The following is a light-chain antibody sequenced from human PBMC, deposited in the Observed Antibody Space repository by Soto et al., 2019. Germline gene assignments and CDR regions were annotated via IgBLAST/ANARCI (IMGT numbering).Light chain of an antibody. CDR2: EVN. CDR1: SSDVGYYNY. J-gene: IGLJ1*01. V-gene: IGLV2-8*01. CDR3: SSHAGYNNFYV. Sequence: QSVLTRPPSASGSPGQSVTISCTGTSSDVGYYNYVSWYQQHPGKAPKLMIYEVNKRPSGAPDRFSGSKSGNTASLTVSGLQAEDEADYYCSSHAGYNNFYVFGTGTKVTVL.